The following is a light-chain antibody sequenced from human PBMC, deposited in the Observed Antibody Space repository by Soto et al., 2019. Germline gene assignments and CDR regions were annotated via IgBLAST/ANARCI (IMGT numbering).Light chain of an antibody. J-gene: IGKJ1*01. V-gene: IGKV2-30*01. CDR2: RVS. CDR3: MQGANSPAT. Sequence: DVVMTQSPLSLPVSLGQPASISCRSSQSLVSSDGNTYLSWLQQRTGQSPRRLIYRVSSRDSGVPDTLSGCGSVTDVTSKNSSVEAEDVVVYYYMQGANSPATLGQRTQVEIK. CDR1: QSLVSSDGNTY.